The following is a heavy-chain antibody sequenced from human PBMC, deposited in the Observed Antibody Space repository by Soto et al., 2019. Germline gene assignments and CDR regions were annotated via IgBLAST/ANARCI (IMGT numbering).Heavy chain of an antibody. J-gene: IGHJ4*02. Sequence: QLQLQESGPGLVKPSETLSLTCTVSGGSISSSSYYWGWIRQPPGKGLEWIGSIYYSGSTYYNPSLKSRVTISVDTSKNQFSLKLSSVTAADTAVYYCARVKGERDIVVVPAASFDYWGQGTLVTVSS. CDR2: IYYSGST. V-gene: IGHV4-39*01. CDR3: ARVKGERDIVVVPAASFDY. D-gene: IGHD2-2*01. CDR1: GGSISSSSYY.